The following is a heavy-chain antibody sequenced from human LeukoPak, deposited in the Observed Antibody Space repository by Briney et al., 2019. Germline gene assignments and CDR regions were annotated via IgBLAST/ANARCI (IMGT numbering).Heavy chain of an antibody. Sequence: ASVKVSCKASGYTFTSYYIHWVRQAPGQGLEWMGWINPNNPDNGGTRYALKFQGRVTMTRDTSITTAYMELTSLTSDDTAMYYCAKARGPYSNYLFDFWGQGTLVTVSS. CDR3: AKARGPYSNYLFDF. D-gene: IGHD4-11*01. V-gene: IGHV1-2*02. CDR1: GYTFTSYY. CDR2: INPNNPDNGGT. J-gene: IGHJ4*02.